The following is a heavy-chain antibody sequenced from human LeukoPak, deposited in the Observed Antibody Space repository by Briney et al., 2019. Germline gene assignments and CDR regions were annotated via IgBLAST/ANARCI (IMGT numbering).Heavy chain of an antibody. CDR2: IYSGGST. D-gene: IGHD6-13*01. Sequence: GGSLRLSCAVSGFTVSSNYMSWVRQAPGKGLEWVSVIYSGGSTYYADSVKGRFTNSRDNSKNTLYLQMNSLRAEDTAVYYCARVDHRSLQQREYYFDYWGQGTLVTVSS. V-gene: IGHV3-53*01. CDR3: ARVDHRSLQQREYYFDY. CDR1: GFTVSSNY. J-gene: IGHJ4*02.